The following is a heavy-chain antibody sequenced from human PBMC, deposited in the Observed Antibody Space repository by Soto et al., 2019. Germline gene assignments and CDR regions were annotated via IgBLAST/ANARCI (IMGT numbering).Heavy chain of an antibody. CDR3: ARYPTSPFNAGPFDY. Sequence: GESLKISCKGSGYSFPSYYIAWVRQMPGKGLEWMGIIYPGDPDIKYSPSFQGQVTISAGKSISTAYLQWSSLKASDTAMYYCARYPTSPFNAGPFDYWGQGTLVTVSS. CDR1: GYSFPSYY. CDR2: IYPGDPDI. J-gene: IGHJ4*02. V-gene: IGHV5-51*01.